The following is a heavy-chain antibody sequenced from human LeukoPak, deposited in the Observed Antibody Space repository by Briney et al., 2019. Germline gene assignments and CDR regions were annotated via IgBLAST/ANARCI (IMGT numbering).Heavy chain of an antibody. CDR1: GYTFTSYG. CDR3: ARDHCSSSSCPRYNYYMDV. V-gene: IGHV1-18*01. CDR2: INTYNGNT. J-gene: IGHJ6*03. Sequence: ASVKVSCKASGYTFTSYGISWVRQAPGQGLEWMGWINTYNGNTNYAQKLQGRVTMTTDTSTGTAYMELRSLRSDDTAVYYCARDHCSSSSCPRYNYYMDVWGKGTTVTISS. D-gene: IGHD2-2*01.